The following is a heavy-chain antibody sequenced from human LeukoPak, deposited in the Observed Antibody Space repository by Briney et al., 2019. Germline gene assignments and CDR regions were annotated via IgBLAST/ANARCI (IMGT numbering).Heavy chain of an antibody. J-gene: IGHJ6*03. CDR2: IYYSGST. CDR3: ARDGGYSNYYYYMDV. D-gene: IGHD4-11*01. CDR1: GGSISSSYY. V-gene: IGHV4-61*01. Sequence: SGTLSLTCAVSGGSISSSYYWSWIRQPPGKGLEWIGYIYYSGSTKYNPSLKSRVTISLDTSKNQFSLNLSSVTAADTAVYFCARDGGYSNYYYYMDVWGKGTTVTVSS.